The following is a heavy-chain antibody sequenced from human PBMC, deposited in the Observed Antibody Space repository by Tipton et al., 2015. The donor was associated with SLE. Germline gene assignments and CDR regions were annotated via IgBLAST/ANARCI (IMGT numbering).Heavy chain of an antibody. D-gene: IGHD5-12*01. V-gene: IGHV3-23*03. CDR3: AKDSSYDHFDY. CDR1: GSTFSSYA. Sequence: SLRPSCAASGSTFSSYAMSWVRQAPGKGLEWVSVIYSGGSTYYVDSVKGRFTISRDNSKNTLYLQMNSLRVEDMAVYYCAKDSSYDHFDYWGQGTLVTVSS. CDR2: IYSGGST. J-gene: IGHJ4*02.